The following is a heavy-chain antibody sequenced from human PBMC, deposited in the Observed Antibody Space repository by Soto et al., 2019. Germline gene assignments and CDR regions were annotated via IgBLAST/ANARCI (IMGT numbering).Heavy chain of an antibody. J-gene: IGHJ6*02. Sequence: ASVKVSCKASGGAFSSYAISWVRQAPGQGLEWMGIINPRGGTTSNAPKFQGRVTMTRDTSTSTVYMELSSLRSEDTAMYHCARELGSGYYSYYYYYGMDVWGQGTTVTVSS. CDR2: INPRGGTT. CDR3: ARELGSGYYSYYYYYGMDV. D-gene: IGHD3-22*01. V-gene: IGHV1-46*01. CDR1: GGAFSSYA.